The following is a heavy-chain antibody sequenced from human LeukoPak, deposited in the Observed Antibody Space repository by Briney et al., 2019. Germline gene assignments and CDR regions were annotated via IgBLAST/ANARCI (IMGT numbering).Heavy chain of an antibody. CDR3: ARDRSKVTAYDDALDI. D-gene: IGHD2-21*02. CDR1: GFTFSSYE. J-gene: IGHJ3*02. V-gene: IGHV3-48*03. Sequence: GGSLRLSCAASGFTFSSYELNWVREAPGKGLEWVSYISDIGTTQHYADSVKGRFTISRDNAKNSLYLQMNSLTAEDTAVYYCARDRSKVTAYDDALDIWGQGTMVIVSS. CDR2: ISDIGTTQ.